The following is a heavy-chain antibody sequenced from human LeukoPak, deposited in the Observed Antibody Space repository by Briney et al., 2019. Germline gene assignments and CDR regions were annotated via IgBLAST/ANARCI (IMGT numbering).Heavy chain of an antibody. CDR3: AKDRSSSWYDLDY. CDR2: IRYDGSNK. Sequence: GGSLRLSCAASGFTFSSYGMHWVRQAPGKGLEWVAFIRYDGSNKYYADSVKGRFTISRDNSKNTLYLQMNSLRAEDTAVYYCAKDRSSSWYDLDYWGQGTLVTVSS. V-gene: IGHV3-30*02. CDR1: GFTFSSYG. J-gene: IGHJ4*02. D-gene: IGHD6-13*01.